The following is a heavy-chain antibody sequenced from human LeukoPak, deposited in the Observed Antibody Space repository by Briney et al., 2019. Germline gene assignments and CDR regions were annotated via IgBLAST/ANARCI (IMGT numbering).Heavy chain of an antibody. J-gene: IGHJ5*02. CDR3: ARDHLGDYGVQGSPGNWFDP. CDR2: IYTSGST. V-gene: IGHV4-61*02. CDR1: GGSISSGSYY. Sequence: SETLSLTCTVSGGSISSGSYYWSWIRQPAGKGLEWIGRIYTSGSTNYNPSLKSRVTISVDTSKNQFSLKLSSVTAADTAVYYCARDHLGDYGVQGSPGNWFDPWGQGTLVTVSP. D-gene: IGHD4-17*01.